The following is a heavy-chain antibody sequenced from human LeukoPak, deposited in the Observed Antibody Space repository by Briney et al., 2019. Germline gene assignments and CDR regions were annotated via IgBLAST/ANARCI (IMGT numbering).Heavy chain of an antibody. J-gene: IGHJ6*02. D-gene: IGHD1-26*01. Sequence: GGSLRLSCAASGFTFSSYGMHWVRQAPGKGLEWVAVIWYDGSNKYYADSVKGRFTISRDNSKNTLYLQMNSLRAEDTAVYYCARILGASYYYYYGMDVWGQGTTVTVSS. CDR1: GFTFSSYG. V-gene: IGHV3-33*01. CDR2: IWYDGSNK. CDR3: ARILGASYYYYYGMDV.